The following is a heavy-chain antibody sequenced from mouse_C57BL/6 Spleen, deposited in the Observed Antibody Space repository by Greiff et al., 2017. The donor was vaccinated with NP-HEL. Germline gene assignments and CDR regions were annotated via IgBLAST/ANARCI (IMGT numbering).Heavy chain of an antibody. D-gene: IGHD1-1*01. CDR2: ISDGGSYT. CDR1: GFTFSSYA. Sequence: EVQLQESGGGLVKPGGSLKLSCAASGFTFSSYAMSWVRQTPEKRLEWVATISDGGSYTYYPDNVKGRFTISRDNAKNNLYLQMSHLKSEDKAMYYCAIDPSYYYVSSPCDYWGQGTTLTVSS. CDR3: AIDPSYYYVSSPCDY. V-gene: IGHV5-4*01. J-gene: IGHJ2*01.